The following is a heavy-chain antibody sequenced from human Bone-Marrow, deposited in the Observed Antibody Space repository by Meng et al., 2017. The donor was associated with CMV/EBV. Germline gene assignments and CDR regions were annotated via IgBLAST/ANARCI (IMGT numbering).Heavy chain of an antibody. CDR1: GFSVSSNY. Sequence: GGSLRLSCAASGFSVSSNYMSWVRRAPGRGLEWVSVIYRGGDTYYTDSVKGRFTISRDNSKNTMYLQMSSLRTEDTAVYYCAKTGGVPTTLYYYGLDVWGQGTAVTVSS. J-gene: IGHJ6*02. V-gene: IGHV3-66*02. D-gene: IGHD3-10*01. CDR3: AKTGGVPTTLYYYGLDV. CDR2: IYRGGDT.